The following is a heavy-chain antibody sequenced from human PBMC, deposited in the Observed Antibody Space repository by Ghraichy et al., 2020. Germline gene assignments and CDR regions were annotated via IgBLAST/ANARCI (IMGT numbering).Heavy chain of an antibody. CDR3: AKEDYSNYGHYYFDY. J-gene: IGHJ4*02. CDR2: ISYDGSNK. V-gene: IGHV3-30*18. CDR1: GFTFSSYG. D-gene: IGHD4-11*01. Sequence: SCAASGFTFSSYGMHWVRQAPGKGLEWVAVISYDGSNKYYADSVKGRFTISRDNSKNTLYLQMNSLRAEDTAVYYCAKEDYSNYGHYYFDYWGQGTLVTVSS.